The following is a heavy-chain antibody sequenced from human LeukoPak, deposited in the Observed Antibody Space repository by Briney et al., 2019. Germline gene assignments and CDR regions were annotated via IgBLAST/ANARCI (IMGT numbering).Heavy chain of an antibody. CDR2: IYYSGST. V-gene: IGHV4-39*01. D-gene: IGHD2-15*01. CDR1: GGSISSSSYY. J-gene: IGHJ5*02. CDR3: ARSRGVAIWFDP. Sequence: SETLSLTCTVSGGSISSSSYYWGWIRQPPGKGLEWIGSIYYSGSTYYNPSLKSRVTISVDTSKNQFSLKLGSVTAADTAVYYCARSRGVAIWFDPWGQGTLVTVSS.